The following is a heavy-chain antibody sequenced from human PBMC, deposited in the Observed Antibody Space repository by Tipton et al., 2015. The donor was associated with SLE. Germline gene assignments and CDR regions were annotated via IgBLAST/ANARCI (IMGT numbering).Heavy chain of an antibody. V-gene: IGHV3-53*01. Sequence: SLRLSCAASGFTVSSNYMSWVRQAPGKGLEWVSVIYSGGSTYYADSVKGRFTISRDNSKNTLYLQMNSLRAEDTAVYYCATQSITGTTGAFDIWGQGTMVTVSS. CDR3: ATQSITGTTGAFDI. J-gene: IGHJ3*02. D-gene: IGHD1-20*01. CDR2: IYSGGST. CDR1: GFTVSSNY.